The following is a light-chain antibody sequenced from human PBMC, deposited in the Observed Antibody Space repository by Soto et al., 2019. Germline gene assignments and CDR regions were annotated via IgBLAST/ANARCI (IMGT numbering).Light chain of an antibody. CDR1: QSVSSN. V-gene: IGKV3-15*01. Sequence: EIVMTQSPATLSVSPGERATLSCRASQSVSSNLAWYQQKPGQAPRLLIYGASTRATGIPARFSGSGSGTEFTLTISSQQSEDLAVYYCQQYHNWPQTFGQGTKVEIK. J-gene: IGKJ1*01. CDR2: GAS. CDR3: QQYHNWPQT.